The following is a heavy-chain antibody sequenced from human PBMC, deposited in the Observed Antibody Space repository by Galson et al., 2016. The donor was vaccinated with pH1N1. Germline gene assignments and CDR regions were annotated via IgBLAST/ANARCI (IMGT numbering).Heavy chain of an antibody. J-gene: IGHJ5*02. CDR1: GFIFSSYW. Sequence: SLRLSCAASGFIFSSYWMSWVRQAPGTGLEWVANIQQDGSEEYYVDSVKGRFTISRDNAKNSLYLQMNSLRAEDTALYYSVRDRMGVVVVVAAYPGWFDPWGQGTLVSVSS. CDR3: VRDRMGVVVVVAAYPGWFDP. V-gene: IGHV3-7*01. D-gene: IGHD2-15*01. CDR2: IQQDGSEE.